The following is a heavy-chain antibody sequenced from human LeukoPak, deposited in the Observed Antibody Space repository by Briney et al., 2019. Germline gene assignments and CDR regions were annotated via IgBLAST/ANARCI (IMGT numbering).Heavy chain of an antibody. V-gene: IGHV1-18*01. J-gene: IGHJ4*02. D-gene: IGHD6-6*01. Sequence: PAVKCSSKASDSTFTSYGNSGVRRAPGKGLKRMGWISAYNGNTNYAQKLQGRVTMTTDTSTSTAYMELRSLRSDDTAVYYCARGYSSSRLTYWGQGTLVTVSS. CDR1: DSTFTSYG. CDR2: ISAYNGNT. CDR3: ARGYSSSRLTY.